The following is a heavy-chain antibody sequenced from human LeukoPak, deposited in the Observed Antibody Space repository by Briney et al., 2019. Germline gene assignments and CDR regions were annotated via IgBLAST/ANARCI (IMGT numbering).Heavy chain of an antibody. J-gene: IGHJ3*02. CDR2: IYYSGST. CDR3: ARYIVSYPHDAFDI. Sequence: SETLSLTCTVSGGSISSYYWSWIRQPPGKGLERIGYIYYSGSTSYNPSLKSRVTISVDTSKKQFSLKLSSVTAADTAFYYCARYIVSYPHDAFDIWGQGTMVTVSS. V-gene: IGHV4-59*01. D-gene: IGHD1-26*01. CDR1: GGSISSYY.